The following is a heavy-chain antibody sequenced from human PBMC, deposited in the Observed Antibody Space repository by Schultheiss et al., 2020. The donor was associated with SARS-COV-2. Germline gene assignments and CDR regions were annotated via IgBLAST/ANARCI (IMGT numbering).Heavy chain of an antibody. Sequence: SQTLSLTCTVSGGSISSGGYYWSWIRQHPGKGLEWIGYIYYSGSTYYNPSLKSRVTISVDTSKNQFSLKLSSVTAADTAVYYCARKGLGEPTLGWFDPWGQGTMVTVSS. D-gene: IGHD3-16*01. CDR1: GGSISSGGYY. J-gene: IGHJ5*02. V-gene: IGHV4-31*03. CDR2: IYYSGST. CDR3: ARKGLGEPTLGWFDP.